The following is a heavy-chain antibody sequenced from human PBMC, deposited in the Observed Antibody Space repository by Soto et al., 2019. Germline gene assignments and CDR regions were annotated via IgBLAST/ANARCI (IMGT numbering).Heavy chain of an antibody. CDR1: GDSISSGNYY. D-gene: IGHD1-26*01. J-gene: IGHJ6*02. V-gene: IGHV4-39*01. CDR3: TRHSTHLSGDV. Sequence: SETLSLTCTVSGDSISSGNYYWAWIRQPPGKGLECIGSIYYSGSTYYNPSLKSRVTISTDTSKNQFSLKLSSVTAADTAIYYCTRHSTHLSGDVWGQGTPVTVSS. CDR2: IYYSGST.